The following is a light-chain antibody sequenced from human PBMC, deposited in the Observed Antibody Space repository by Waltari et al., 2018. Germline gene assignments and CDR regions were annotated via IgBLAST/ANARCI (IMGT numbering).Light chain of an antibody. J-gene: IGLJ3*02. V-gene: IGLV2-14*03. CDR2: DVS. CDR3: IAYTSSRTWV. CDR1: SSDVGGYNY. Sequence: QSALTQPASVSGSPGQSITISCTGTSSDVGGYNYVSWYQQHPSKAPKLIIYDVSNRPAGVSNRFSGSRAGNTASLTISGLQTEDEADYYCIAYTSSRTWVFGGGTKLTVL.